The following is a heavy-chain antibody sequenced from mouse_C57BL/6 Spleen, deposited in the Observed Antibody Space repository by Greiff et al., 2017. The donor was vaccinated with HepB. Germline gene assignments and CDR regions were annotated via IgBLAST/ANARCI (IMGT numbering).Heavy chain of an antibody. Sequence: VHVKQSGPELVKPGASVKMSCKASGYTFTSYVMHWVKQKPGQGLEWIGYIYPYNDGTKYNEKFKGKATLTSDKSSSTADMELSSLTSEDSAVYYCARSGYDYDVRAMDYWGQGTSVTVSS. J-gene: IGHJ4*01. D-gene: IGHD2-4*01. V-gene: IGHV1-14*01. CDR2: IYPYNDGT. CDR3: ARSGYDYDVRAMDY. CDR1: GYTFTSYV.